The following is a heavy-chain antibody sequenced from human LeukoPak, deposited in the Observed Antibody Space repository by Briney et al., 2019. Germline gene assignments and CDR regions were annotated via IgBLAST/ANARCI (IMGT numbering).Heavy chain of an antibody. CDR2: IYYSGST. V-gene: IGHV4-59*01. Sequence: SSETLSLTCTVSGGSISSYYWSWIRQPPGKGLEWIGYIYYSGSTNYNPSLKSRVTISVDTSKNQFSLKLSSVTAADTAVYYCARAVVPAATRGNWFDPWGQGTLVTVSS. CDR1: GGSISSYY. J-gene: IGHJ5*02. CDR3: ARAVVPAATRGNWFDP. D-gene: IGHD2-2*01.